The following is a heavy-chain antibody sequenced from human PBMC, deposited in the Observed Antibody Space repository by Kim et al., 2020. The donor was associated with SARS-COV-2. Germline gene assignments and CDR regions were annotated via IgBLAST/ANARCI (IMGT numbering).Heavy chain of an antibody. J-gene: IGHJ6*02. CDR3: VKGKKKIQLLTDYGMDV. CDR2: ISSNGGST. CDR1: GFTFSSYA. V-gene: IGHV3-64D*09. Sequence: GGSLRLSCSASGFTFSSYAMHWVRQAPGKGLEYVSAISSNGGSTYYADSVKGRFTISRDNSKNTLYLQMSSLRAEDTAVYYCVKGKKKIQLLTDYGMDVWGQGTTVTVSS. D-gene: IGHD5-18*01.